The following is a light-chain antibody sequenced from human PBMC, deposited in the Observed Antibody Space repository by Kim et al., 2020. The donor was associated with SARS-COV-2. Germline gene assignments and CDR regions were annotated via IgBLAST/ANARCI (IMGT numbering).Light chain of an antibody. CDR2: GKN. CDR3: NSRDSSCNHTL. V-gene: IGLV3-19*01. J-gene: IGLJ2*01. CDR1: SLRSYY. Sequence: SSELTQDPAVSVALGQTVRITCQGDSLRSYYASWYQQKPGQAPVLVIYGKNNRPSGIPDRFYGSSSGNTASLPITGAQAEYEADYYCNSRDSSCNHTLFGGGTKVTVL.